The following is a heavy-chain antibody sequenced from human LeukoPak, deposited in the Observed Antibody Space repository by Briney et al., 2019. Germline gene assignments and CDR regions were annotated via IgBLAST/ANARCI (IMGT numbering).Heavy chain of an antibody. CDR3: ASSSGWNYFDY. V-gene: IGHV3-7*01. CDR2: INQGGSVK. J-gene: IGHJ4*02. CDR1: GFTFRSYW. D-gene: IGHD6-19*01. Sequence: GGSLRLSCAASGFTFRSYWMSWVRQAPGKGLEWVANINQGGSVKYYVDSVKGRFTISRDDAKNSLYVQMNSLRDEDTAVYYCASSSGWNYFDYWGQGTLVTVSS.